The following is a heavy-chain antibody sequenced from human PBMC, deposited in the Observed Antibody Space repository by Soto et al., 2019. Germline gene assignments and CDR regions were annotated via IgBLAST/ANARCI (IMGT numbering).Heavy chain of an antibody. CDR1: GYNFNTYW. D-gene: IGHD5-18*01. CDR3: ARLLGYSYGYQEFFDS. Sequence: GESLKISCTGSGYNFNTYWIGWVRQMPGKGLEWMGIIYPGDFDTRYSQSFQGHLTMSVDKSINTAYLQWSSLETSDTAMYYCARLLGYSYGYQEFFDSWGQGTPVTVSS. J-gene: IGHJ4*02. V-gene: IGHV5-51*01. CDR2: IYPGDFDT.